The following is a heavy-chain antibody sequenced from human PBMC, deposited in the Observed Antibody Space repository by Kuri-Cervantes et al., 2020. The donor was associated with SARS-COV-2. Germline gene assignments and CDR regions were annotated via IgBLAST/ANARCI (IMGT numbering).Heavy chain of an antibody. CDR2: IWYDGSNK. Sequence: GESLKISCAASGFTFSSYAMHWVRQAPGKGLEWVAVIWYDGSNKYYADSVKGRFTISRDNSKNTLYLQMNSLRAEDTAVYYCARDYTYYYYGMDVWGQGTTVTVSS. V-gene: IGHV3-33*08. CDR1: GFTFSSYA. CDR3: ARDYTYYYYGMDV. D-gene: IGHD4-11*01. J-gene: IGHJ6*02.